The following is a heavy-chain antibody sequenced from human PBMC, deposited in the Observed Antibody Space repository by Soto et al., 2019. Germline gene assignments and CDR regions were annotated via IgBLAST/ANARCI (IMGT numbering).Heavy chain of an antibody. CDR3: ARGPDGDKVDY. Sequence: QVQLQESGPGLVEPSQTLSLTCTVSGGSISSGDYYWSWIRQPPGKGLEWIGHIYNSGSTYSNPSLRSRVTIPVDTSKNQFSLTLSSVTAADTAVYYCARGPDGDKVDYWGQGTLVTVSS. CDR2: IYNSGST. CDR1: GGSISSGDYY. D-gene: IGHD7-27*01. V-gene: IGHV4-30-4*01. J-gene: IGHJ4*02.